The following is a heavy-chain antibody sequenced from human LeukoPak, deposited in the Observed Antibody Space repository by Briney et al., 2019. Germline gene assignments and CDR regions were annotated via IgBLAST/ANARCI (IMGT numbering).Heavy chain of an antibody. CDR3: ARDLRSSGALDY. V-gene: IGHV3-33*08. D-gene: IGHD6-19*01. CDR2: IWYDGSNK. Sequence: PGGSLRLSCAASGFTFSSYGMHWVRQAPGKGLEWVAVIWYDGSNKYYADSVKGRFTISRDNSKNTLYLQMNSLRAEDTAVYYCARDLRSSGALDYWGQGTLVTVSS. J-gene: IGHJ4*02. CDR1: GFTFSSYG.